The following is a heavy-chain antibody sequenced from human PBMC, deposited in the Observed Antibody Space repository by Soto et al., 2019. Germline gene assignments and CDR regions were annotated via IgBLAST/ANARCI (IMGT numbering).Heavy chain of an antibody. Sequence: SETLSLTCTVSGGSFSSSYYWGWIRQPPGKGLEWIGSIYYRGSTYYSPSLRSRVTISEDTSKNQFSLKLTSVTAADTAVYYCARHFSVDYFDYWGQGALVTVSS. CDR3: ARHFSVDYFDY. CDR2: IYYRGST. J-gene: IGHJ4*02. CDR1: GGSFSSSYY. V-gene: IGHV4-39*01.